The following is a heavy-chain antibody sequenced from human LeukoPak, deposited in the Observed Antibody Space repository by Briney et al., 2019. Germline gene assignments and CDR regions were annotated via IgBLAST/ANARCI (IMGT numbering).Heavy chain of an antibody. Sequence: GGSLRLSCAASGFTFSSYSMNWVRQAPGKGLEWVSSISSSSSYIYYADSVKGRFTISRDNAKNSLYLQMNSLRAEDTAVYYCARGVSPTISITVLFDYWGQGTLVTVSS. J-gene: IGHJ4*02. V-gene: IGHV3-21*01. CDR3: ARGVSPTISITVLFDY. CDR1: GFTFSSYS. D-gene: IGHD5-12*01. CDR2: ISSSSSYI.